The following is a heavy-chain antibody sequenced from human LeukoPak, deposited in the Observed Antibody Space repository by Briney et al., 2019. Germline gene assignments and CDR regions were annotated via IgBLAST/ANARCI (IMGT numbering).Heavy chain of an antibody. CDR1: GFTFSSYS. V-gene: IGHV3-30*03. D-gene: IGHD2-21*02. J-gene: IGHJ4*02. Sequence: GGSLRLSCAASGFTFSSYSMNWVRQAPGKGLEWVAVISYDGSNKYYADSVKGRFTISRDNSKNTLYLQMNSLRAEDTAVYYCARGGGGDCLDYWGQGTLVTVSS. CDR2: ISYDGSNK. CDR3: ARGGGGDCLDY.